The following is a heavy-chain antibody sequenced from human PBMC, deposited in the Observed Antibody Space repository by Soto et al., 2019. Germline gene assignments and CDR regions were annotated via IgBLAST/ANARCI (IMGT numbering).Heavy chain of an antibody. J-gene: IGHJ4*02. V-gene: IGHV3-11*01. CDR2: ISSSGSTI. Sequence: GGSLRLSCAASGFTFSDYYMSWIRQAPGKGLEWVSYISSSGSTIYYADSVKGRFTISRDNSKNTLYLQMNSLRAEDTAVYYCAKYPSIAVAGTSDYWGQGTLVTVSS. CDR3: AKYPSIAVAGTSDY. D-gene: IGHD6-19*01. CDR1: GFTFSDYY.